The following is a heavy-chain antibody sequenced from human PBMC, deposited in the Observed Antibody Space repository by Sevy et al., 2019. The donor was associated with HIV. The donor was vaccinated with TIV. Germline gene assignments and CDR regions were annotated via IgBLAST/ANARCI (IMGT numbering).Heavy chain of an antibody. CDR2: IWYDGSDT. D-gene: IGHD4-4*01. J-gene: IGHJ6*02. V-gene: IGHV3-33*01. Sequence: GGSLRLSCAASGFIFSNHGMHWVRQAPGKGLEWVARIWYDGSDTYYGESVKGRFTFSRDNSKNTVDLQMNSLRVEDTAVYYCARDVDSNYDGIDAWGQGTTVTVSS. CDR3: ARDVDSNYDGIDA. CDR1: GFIFSNHG.